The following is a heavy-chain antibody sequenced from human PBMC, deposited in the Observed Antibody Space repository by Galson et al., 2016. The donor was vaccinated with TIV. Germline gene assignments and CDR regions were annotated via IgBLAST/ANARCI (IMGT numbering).Heavy chain of an antibody. V-gene: IGHV3-23*01. D-gene: IGHD3-22*01. CDR1: RFTFSSYA. Sequence: SLRLSCAASRFTFSSYAMIWVRQATGKGLEWVSGISTSGTITDYADSVKGRFTISRDNSKNTLYLQMNSLRVEDTALYYCAKDWDAIYYYDNDGDYWGQGTLVTVSS. CDR2: ISTSGTIT. J-gene: IGHJ4*02. CDR3: AKDWDAIYYYDNDGDY.